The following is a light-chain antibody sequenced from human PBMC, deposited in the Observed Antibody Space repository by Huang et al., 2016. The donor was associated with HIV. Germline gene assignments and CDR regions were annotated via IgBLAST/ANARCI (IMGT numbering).Light chain of an antibody. V-gene: IGKV3-15*01. Sequence: EIMMTQSPATLSVSPGERATHSCRASQSVSSNLAWYQQKPGQAPRLLIYGASTRASGIPARFSGSGSGTEFTLTISSLQSEDFAVYYCHQYNNWRTFGQGTKVEIK. J-gene: IGKJ1*01. CDR1: QSVSSN. CDR3: HQYNNWRT. CDR2: GAS.